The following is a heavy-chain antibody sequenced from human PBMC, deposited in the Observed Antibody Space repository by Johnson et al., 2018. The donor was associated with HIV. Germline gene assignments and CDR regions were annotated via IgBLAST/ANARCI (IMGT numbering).Heavy chain of an antibody. CDR3: ARAAADPNDAFDI. Sequence: VQLVESGGGLVQPGGSLRLSCAASGFTFDDYGMTWVRQAPGKGLEWVSGINWNGDSRGYVDSVKGRFTISRDNAKNSLYLQMNSLRVEDTALYYCARAAADPNDAFDIWGQGTMVTVSS. CDR1: GFTFDDYG. V-gene: IGHV3-20*04. CDR2: INWNGDSR. J-gene: IGHJ3*02. D-gene: IGHD6-13*01.